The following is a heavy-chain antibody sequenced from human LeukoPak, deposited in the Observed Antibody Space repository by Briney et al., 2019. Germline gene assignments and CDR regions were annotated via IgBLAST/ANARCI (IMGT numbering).Heavy chain of an antibody. D-gene: IGHD3-3*01. CDR1: GGSISSYY. CDR2: IYYSGST. Sequence: SETLSLTCTVSGGSISSYYWSWIRQPPGKGLEWIGYIYYSGSTNYNPSLKSRVTISVDTSKNQVSLKQSSVTAADTAVYYCASHDDYYDFWSGYYPFDYWGQGTLVPVSS. V-gene: IGHV4-59*08. J-gene: IGHJ4*02. CDR3: ASHDDYYDFWSGYYPFDY.